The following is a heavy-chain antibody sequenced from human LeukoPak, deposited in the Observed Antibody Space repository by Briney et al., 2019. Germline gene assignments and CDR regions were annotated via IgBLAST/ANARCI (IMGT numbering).Heavy chain of an antibody. J-gene: IGHJ4*02. CDR2: ISSNGGST. CDR1: GFTFSSYA. Sequence: SGGSLRLSCAASGFTFSSYAMHWVRQAPGKGLEYVSAISSNGGSTYYANSVKGRFTISRDNSKNTLYLQMGSLRAEDMAVYYCARAHSSGWYVWSQGTLVTVSS. CDR3: ARAHSSGWYV. V-gene: IGHV3-64*01. D-gene: IGHD6-19*01.